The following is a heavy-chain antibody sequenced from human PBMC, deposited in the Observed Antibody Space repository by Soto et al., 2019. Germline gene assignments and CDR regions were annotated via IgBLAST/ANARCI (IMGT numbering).Heavy chain of an antibody. V-gene: IGHV1-69*06. J-gene: IGHJ6*02. Sequence: ASVKVSCKASGGTFSSYAISWVRQAPGQGLEWMGGIIPIFGTANYAQKFQGRVTITADKSTSTAYMELSSLRSEDTAVYYCERVKELTKDYYYYGMDVWGQGTTVTVSS. D-gene: IGHD1-26*01. CDR2: IIPIFGTA. CDR1: GGTFSSYA. CDR3: ERVKELTKDYYYYGMDV.